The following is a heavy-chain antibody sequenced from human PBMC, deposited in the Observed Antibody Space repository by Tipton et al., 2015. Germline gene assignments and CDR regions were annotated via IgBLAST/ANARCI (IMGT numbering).Heavy chain of an antibody. CDR2: MNPNSGNT. CDR1: GYTFTSYD. CDR3: ARVPYPTNFDY. D-gene: IGHD3-16*01. J-gene: IGHJ4*02. Sequence: QSGAEVKKPGASVKVSCKASGYTFTSYDINWVRQATGQGLEWMGWMNPNSGNTVYAQKFQGRVTMTRNTSISTAYMELSSLRSAVTSVYYCARVPYPTNFDYWGQGILVSVSS. V-gene: IGHV1-8*01.